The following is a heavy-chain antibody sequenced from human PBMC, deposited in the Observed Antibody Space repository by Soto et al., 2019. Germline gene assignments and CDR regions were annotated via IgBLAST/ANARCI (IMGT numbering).Heavy chain of an antibody. CDR2: IKSKTDGGTV. CDR3: ATGRFSSSLYFDY. CDR1: GFTFSNAW. D-gene: IGHD6-6*01. J-gene: IGHJ4*02. V-gene: IGHV3-15*01. Sequence: EVQLVESGGGLVKPGGSLRLSCAASGFTFSNAWMTWVRQAPGKGLEWVGRIKSKTDGGTVDYAAPVKGRFTISRDDSKNTLYLQMNSLKTEDTAMYYCATGRFSSSLYFDYWGQGTLVTVSS.